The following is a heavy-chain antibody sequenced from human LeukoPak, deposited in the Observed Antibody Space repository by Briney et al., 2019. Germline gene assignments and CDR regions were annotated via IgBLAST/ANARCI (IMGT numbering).Heavy chain of an antibody. D-gene: IGHD1-14*01. CDR1: GYSFTSYW. V-gene: IGHV5-51*01. J-gene: IGHJ1*01. Sequence: GESLKISCEGSGYSFTSYWIGWVRQMPGKGLEWMGIIYPGDSDTRYSPSFQGQVTISADKSISTAYLQWSSLKASDTAMYYCARTLLNHGLITNFQHWGQGTLVTVSS. CDR2: IYPGDSDT. CDR3: ARTLLNHGLITNFQH.